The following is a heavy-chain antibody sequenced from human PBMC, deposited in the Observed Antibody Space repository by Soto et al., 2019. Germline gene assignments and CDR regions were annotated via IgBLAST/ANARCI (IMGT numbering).Heavy chain of an antibody. V-gene: IGHV1-8*01. CDR2: MNPDCGNT. D-gene: IGHD3-10*01. CDR1: GYTFTSYD. CDR3: ARGRYGSGSYHDY. Sequence: QVQLVQSGAEVKKPGASVKVSCKASGYTFTSYDINWVRQATGQRLEWMGWMNPDCGNTGYAQKFQGRVTMTSNTSISTAYMELSSLRSEDTAVYYCARGRYGSGSYHDYWGQGTLVTVSS. J-gene: IGHJ4*02.